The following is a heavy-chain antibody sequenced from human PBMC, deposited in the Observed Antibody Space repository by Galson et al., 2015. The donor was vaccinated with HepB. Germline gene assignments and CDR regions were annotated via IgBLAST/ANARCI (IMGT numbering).Heavy chain of an antibody. Sequence: SLRLSCAASGFTFSSYTMNWVRQAPGKGLEWLSYISTDSSTIYYADSVKGRFTISRDNAKNSLYLQMHSLRDEDTAVYYCARLSKFRFLADAFDIWGQGTMVTVSS. CDR3: ARLSKFRFLADAFDI. J-gene: IGHJ3*02. CDR2: ISTDSSTI. CDR1: GFTFSSYT. D-gene: IGHD3-3*01. V-gene: IGHV3-48*02.